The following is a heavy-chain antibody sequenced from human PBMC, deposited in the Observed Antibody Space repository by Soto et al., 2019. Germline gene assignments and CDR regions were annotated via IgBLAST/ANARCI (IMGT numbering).Heavy chain of an antibody. CDR3: AREWGLLPYYVMNV. D-gene: IGHD7-27*01. CDR2: IYYSGRT. CDR1: GGSASSGSYY. V-gene: IGHV4-61*03. Sequence: SETLSLTCAVSGGSASSGSYYWSWIRQPPGKGLEWIGYIYYSGRTKYNPSLQSRVTISVDTSKNDFSLNLSSVTAADTAVYFCAREWGLLPYYVMNVWGHGTAVTVSS. J-gene: IGHJ6*02.